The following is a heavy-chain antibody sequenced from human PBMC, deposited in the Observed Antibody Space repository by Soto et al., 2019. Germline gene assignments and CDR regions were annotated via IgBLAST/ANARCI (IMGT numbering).Heavy chain of an antibody. D-gene: IGHD5-18*01. CDR3: ARERGGYGLFDS. Sequence: SETLSLTCPVSGCSIRNAAYSWTWIRQPPGKGLEWIGYIYPSGMPFYNPSLRSRVTISIDRSNDQFSLNLKSVTAADTAVYYCARERGGYGLFDSWGQGTLVTVSS. CDR2: IYPSGMP. V-gene: IGHV4-30-2*01. CDR1: GCSIRNAAYS. J-gene: IGHJ4*02.